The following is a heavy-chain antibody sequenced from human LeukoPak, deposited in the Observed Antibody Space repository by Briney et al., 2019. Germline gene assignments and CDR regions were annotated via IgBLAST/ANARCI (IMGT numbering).Heavy chain of an antibody. CDR3: ARGGVGATSFDY. CDR1: GGSFSGYY. Sequence: PSETLSLTCADYGGSFSGYYWSWIRQPPGKGLEWIGEINHSGSTNYNPSLKSRVTISVDRSKNQFSLKLSSVTAADTAVYYCARGGVGATSFDYWGQGTLVTVSS. CDR2: INHSGST. D-gene: IGHD1-26*01. J-gene: IGHJ4*02. V-gene: IGHV4-34*01.